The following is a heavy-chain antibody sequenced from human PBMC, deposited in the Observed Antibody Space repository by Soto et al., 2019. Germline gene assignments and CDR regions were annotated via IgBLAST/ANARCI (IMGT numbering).Heavy chain of an antibody. CDR1: GFSFSGKNY. Sequence: LRLSCAASGFSFSGKNYLTWVRQAPGKGLEWVSALYSSDGTYYADSVKGRFSVSRDNSKNTFYLQLHSLRPEDTALYFCATWLQREHAFDIWGLGTMVTVSS. CDR3: ATWLQREHAFDI. V-gene: IGHV3-53*01. CDR2: LYSSDGT. J-gene: IGHJ3*02. D-gene: IGHD1-1*01.